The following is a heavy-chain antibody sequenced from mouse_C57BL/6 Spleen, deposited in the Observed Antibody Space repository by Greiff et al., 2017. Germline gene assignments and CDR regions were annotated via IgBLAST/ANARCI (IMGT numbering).Heavy chain of an antibody. V-gene: IGHV1-84*01. D-gene: IGHD1-1*01. CDR2: IYPGSGNT. Sequence: LVESGPELVKPGASVKISCKASGYTFTDYYINWVKQRPGQGLEWIGWIYPGSGNTKYNEKFKGKATLTVDTSSSTAYMQLSSLTSEDSAVYFCAREDYYGSSLYWYFDVWGTGTTVTVAS. CDR1: GYTFTDYY. CDR3: AREDYYGSSLYWYFDV. J-gene: IGHJ1*03.